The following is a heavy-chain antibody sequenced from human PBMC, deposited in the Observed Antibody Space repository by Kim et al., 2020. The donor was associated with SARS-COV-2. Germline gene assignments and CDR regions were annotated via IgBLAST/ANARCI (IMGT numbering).Heavy chain of an antibody. CDR3: ATGNESYSFNS. D-gene: IGHD1-1*01. CDR1: GYTFIGYY. CDR2: INRNNGGT. Sequence: ASVKVSCKASGYTFIGYYLHWVRQAPGHGLEWMGWINRNNGGTNYAQNFKGRVTMTRDTSIRTDFIELSGLRSDDTAVYYCATGNESYSFNSWGQGTLVTVSS. V-gene: IGHV1-2*02. J-gene: IGHJ4*02.